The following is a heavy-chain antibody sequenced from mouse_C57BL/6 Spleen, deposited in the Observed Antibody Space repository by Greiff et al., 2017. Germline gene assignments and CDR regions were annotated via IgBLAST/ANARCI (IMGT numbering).Heavy chain of an antibody. Sequence: EVQLQQSGAELVRPGASVKLSCTASGFNIKDDYMHWVKQRPEQGLEWIGWIDPENGDTEYASKFQGKATITADTSSNTAYLQLSSLTSEDTAVYYCTTDGSRPFDYWGQGTTLTVSS. V-gene: IGHV14-4*01. CDR1: GFNIKDDY. D-gene: IGHD1-1*01. CDR2: IDPENGDT. CDR3: TTDGSRPFDY. J-gene: IGHJ2*01.